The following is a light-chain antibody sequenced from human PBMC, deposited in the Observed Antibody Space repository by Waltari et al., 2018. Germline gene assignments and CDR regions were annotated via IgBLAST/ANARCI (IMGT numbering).Light chain of an antibody. V-gene: IGLV2-14*03. J-gene: IGLJ3*02. CDR2: DVT. Sequence: QSALTQPASVSGSPGHSITISCTGTISDVGGYDYVSWYQQHPDKAPKLMIYDVTNRPSGVSNRFSGSKSGNTASLTISGLQAEDEADYYCCSYAGSDIYVVFGGGTKLTVL. CDR3: CSYAGSDIYVV. CDR1: ISDVGGYDY.